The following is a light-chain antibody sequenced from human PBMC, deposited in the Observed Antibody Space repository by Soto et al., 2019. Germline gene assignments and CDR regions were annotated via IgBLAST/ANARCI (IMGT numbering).Light chain of an antibody. CDR3: NHTATNEMYT. CDR2: KAS. J-gene: IGKJ2*01. V-gene: IGKV1-5*03. Sequence: DFHVCQSPSTLSGSVGDRVTITCRASQTISSLLAWYQQKPGKAPKLLIYKASTLKSGVPSRFSGSVSGTEFNLTRSRLKPDDFATFFFNHTATNEMYT. CDR1: QTISSL.